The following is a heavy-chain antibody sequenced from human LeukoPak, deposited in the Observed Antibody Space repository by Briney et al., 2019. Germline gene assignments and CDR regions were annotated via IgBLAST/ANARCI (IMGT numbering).Heavy chain of an antibody. D-gene: IGHD3-10*01. V-gene: IGHV3-74*01. J-gene: IGHJ4*02. CDR1: GFTFSSYW. Sequence: RSGGSLRLSCAASGFTFSSYWMHWVRQAPGKGLVWVSRINSDGNSTNYADSVKGRFTISRDNAKDTLYLEMKSLRGEDTAVYYCARRSGHYSTRPFDYWGQGNLVTVSS. CDR3: ARRSGHYSTRPFDY. CDR2: INSDGNST.